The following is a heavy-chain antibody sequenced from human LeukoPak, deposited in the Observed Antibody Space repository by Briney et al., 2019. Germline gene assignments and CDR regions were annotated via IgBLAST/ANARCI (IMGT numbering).Heavy chain of an antibody. J-gene: IGHJ4*02. CDR2: ISGSTGST. D-gene: IGHD3-10*01. CDR3: ARSRTAGNYLDY. Sequence: GGSLRLSCAASGFTFSNYAMDWVRQAPGKGLEWVSLISGSTGSTYYADSVKGRFSISRDNSKNTVYLQMNSLRVEDTAVYYCARSRTAGNYLDYWGQGTLVTVSS. CDR1: GFTFSNYA. V-gene: IGHV3-23*01.